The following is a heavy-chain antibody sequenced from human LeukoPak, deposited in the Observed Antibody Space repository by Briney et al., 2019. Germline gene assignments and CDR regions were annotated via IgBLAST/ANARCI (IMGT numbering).Heavy chain of an antibody. Sequence: SETLSLTCTVSGGSISSSSSHYWAWIRQPPGKGLEWIGTMSNSGSTYYNPSLKSRVTISGDTSKNQFSLRLSSVTAADTAVYYCAREGGYCSGGSCRYYFDYWGQGTLVTVSS. D-gene: IGHD2-15*01. CDR1: GGSISSSSSHY. J-gene: IGHJ4*02. V-gene: IGHV4-39*07. CDR2: MSNSGST. CDR3: AREGGYCSGGSCRYYFDY.